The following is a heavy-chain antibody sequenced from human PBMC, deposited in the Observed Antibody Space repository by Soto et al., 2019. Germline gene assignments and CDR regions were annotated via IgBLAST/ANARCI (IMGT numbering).Heavy chain of an antibody. CDR1: GFSLSNSGVG. D-gene: IGHD2-15*01. CDR3: THKGGRGAGMDV. CDR2: IYWDDDE. V-gene: IGHV2-5*02. Sequence: QITVKESGPTLVKPTQTLTLTCTLSGFSLSNSGVGVAWIRQPPGKALEWLALIYWDDDERYRPSLRSRLTITKDISKNQVVLTMTNVDPMDTATYFCTHKGGRGAGMDVWGQGTTVTVSS. J-gene: IGHJ6*02.